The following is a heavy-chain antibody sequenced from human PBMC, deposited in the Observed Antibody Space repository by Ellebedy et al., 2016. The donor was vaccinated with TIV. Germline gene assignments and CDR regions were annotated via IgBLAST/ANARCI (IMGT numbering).Heavy chain of an antibody. J-gene: IGHJ4*01. D-gene: IGHD2-21*01. Sequence: AASVKVSCKASGGTFSSYAISWVRQAPGQGLEWMGRIIPILGIANYAQKFQGRVTITADKSTSTAYMELSSLRSEDTAVYYCARGLVAPVFDYWGQGILVTVSS. CDR3: ARGLVAPVFDY. CDR1: GGTFSSYA. CDR2: IIPILGIA. V-gene: IGHV1-69*04.